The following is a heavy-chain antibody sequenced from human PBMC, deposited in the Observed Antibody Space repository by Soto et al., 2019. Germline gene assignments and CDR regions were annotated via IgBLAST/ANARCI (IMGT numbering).Heavy chain of an antibody. CDR2: IYWDDDK. Sequence: QITLKESGPTLVKPTQTLTLTCTFSGFSLSTSGEGVGWIRQPPGKALEWLALIYWDDDKRYSPSLKSRLTNTKDTTKNQVVLTMTYMDPVDTASYYCAHGNTYCDFWSGYYTDRMYYFDYWGQGTLVTVSS. V-gene: IGHV2-5*02. D-gene: IGHD3-3*01. CDR1: GFSLSTSGEG. CDR3: AHGNTYCDFWSGYYTDRMYYFDY. J-gene: IGHJ4*02.